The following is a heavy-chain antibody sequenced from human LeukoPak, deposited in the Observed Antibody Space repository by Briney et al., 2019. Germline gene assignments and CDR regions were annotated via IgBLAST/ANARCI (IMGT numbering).Heavy chain of an antibody. D-gene: IGHD6-19*01. CDR2: INHSGST. Sequence: ASETLSLTCGVYGGSFSGYYWSWIRQPPGKGLEWIGEINHSGSTNYNPSLKSRVTISVDTSKNQFSLKLSSVTAADTAVYYCARGGPLLYRSSGWYYFDYWGQGTLVTVSS. J-gene: IGHJ4*02. CDR1: GGSFSGYY. CDR3: ARGGPLLYRSSGWYYFDY. V-gene: IGHV4-34*01.